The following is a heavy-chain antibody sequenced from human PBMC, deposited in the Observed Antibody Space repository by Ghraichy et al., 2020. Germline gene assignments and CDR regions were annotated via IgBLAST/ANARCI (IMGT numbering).Heavy chain of an antibody. CDR3: GPDNPFDV. CDR2: ISYNSFGT. Sequence: VSTISYNSFGTHYSDSVKGRFTVSRDNSRNTLFLQMNILGAEDTAVYYCGPDNPFDVWGQGTFVSVSS. V-gene: IGHV3-23*01. J-gene: IGHJ3*01. D-gene: IGHD3-9*01.